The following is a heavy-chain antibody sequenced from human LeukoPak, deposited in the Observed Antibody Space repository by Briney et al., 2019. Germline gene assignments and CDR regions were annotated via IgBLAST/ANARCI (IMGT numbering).Heavy chain of an antibody. CDR1: GFTFSSYG. V-gene: IGHV3-23*01. CDR2: ISGSGGST. CDR3: AKDVSLSMVRAQVRFDY. D-gene: IGHD3-10*01. J-gene: IGHJ4*02. Sequence: GGSLRLSCAASGFTFSSYGMSWVRQAPGKGLEWVSAISGSGGSTYYADSVKGRFTISRDNSKNTLYLQMNSLRAEDTAVYYCAKDVSLSMVRAQVRFDYWGQGTLVTVSS.